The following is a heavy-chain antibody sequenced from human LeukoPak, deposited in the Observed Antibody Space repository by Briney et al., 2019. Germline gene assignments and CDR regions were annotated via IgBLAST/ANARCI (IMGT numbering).Heavy chain of an antibody. D-gene: IGHD1-26*01. Sequence: PGGSLRLSCAASGFTFSSYWMSWVRQAPGKGLEWVAIIKQDGSEKYYLDSVKGRLTISRDNAENSLYLQMNGLRAEDTAVYYCARDTSSIVGPRFDYWGQGILVTVSS. CDR1: GFTFSSYW. J-gene: IGHJ4*02. CDR3: ARDTSSIVGPRFDY. CDR2: IKQDGSEK. V-gene: IGHV3-7*01.